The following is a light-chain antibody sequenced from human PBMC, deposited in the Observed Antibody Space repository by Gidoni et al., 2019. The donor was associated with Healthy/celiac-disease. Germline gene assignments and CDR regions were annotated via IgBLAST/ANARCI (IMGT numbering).Light chain of an antibody. V-gene: IGLV2-14*03. J-gene: IGLJ1*01. Sequence: QSALTQPSSVSGSPGQSITISCTGTSSDVGVYNYVSWYQQHPGKAPKLMIYDVSNRPSGVSNRFSGSKSGNTASRTISGLQAEDEADYYCSSYTSSSTLEVFGTGTKVTVL. CDR2: DVS. CDR1: SSDVGVYNY. CDR3: SSYTSSSTLEV.